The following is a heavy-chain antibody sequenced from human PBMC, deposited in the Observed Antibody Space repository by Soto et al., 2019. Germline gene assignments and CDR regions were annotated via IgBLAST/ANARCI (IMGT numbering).Heavy chain of an antibody. V-gene: IGHV3-23*01. D-gene: IGHD1-1*01. CDR2: ISGSGGST. Sequence: PGGSLRLSCAASGFTFSSNPMSWVRQAPGKGLEWVSAISGSGGSTYYADSVKGRFTISRDNSKNTLFLQMNSLRAEDTAVYYCAKGDRNWNFDYWGQGTLVTVSS. J-gene: IGHJ4*02. CDR1: GFTFSSNP. CDR3: AKGDRNWNFDY.